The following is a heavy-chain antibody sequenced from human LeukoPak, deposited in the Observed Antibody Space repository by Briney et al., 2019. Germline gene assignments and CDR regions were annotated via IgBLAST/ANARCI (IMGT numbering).Heavy chain of an antibody. CDR1: AHTFTGYY. Sequence: SVNVSCTASAHTFTGYYMRWVRQAPGQGLEWMGWINTNTGATNYAQKFQGRVTMTRDTSLSTAYMKLSSLRSDDTAVYYCARLRSSDIWGQGTMVTVSS. V-gene: IGHV1-2*02. CDR3: ARLRSSDI. J-gene: IGHJ3*02. CDR2: INTNTGAT.